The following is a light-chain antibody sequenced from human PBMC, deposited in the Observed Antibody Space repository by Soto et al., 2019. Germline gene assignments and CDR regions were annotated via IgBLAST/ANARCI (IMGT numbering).Light chain of an antibody. CDR2: EAS. J-gene: IGKJ2*01. Sequence: DIQMTQSPSTLSASVGDRVTITCRASQGISTCLAWYQQKPGRAPKLLISEASTLESGVPSRFSGSGSGTEFTLTISSLQPDDFATYFCQQYNDYSQYTFGQGTKLEI. V-gene: IGKV1-5*03. CDR3: QQYNDYSQYT. CDR1: QGISTC.